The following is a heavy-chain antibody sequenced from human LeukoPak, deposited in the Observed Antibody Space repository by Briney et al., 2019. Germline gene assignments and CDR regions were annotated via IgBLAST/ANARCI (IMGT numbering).Heavy chain of an antibody. CDR2: ISWNSGSI. V-gene: IGHV3-9*01. J-gene: IGHJ6*02. CDR1: GFTFDDYA. Sequence: PGGSLRLSCAASGFTFDDYAMHWVRQAPGKGLEWVSGISWNSGSIGYADSVKGRFTISRDNAKNSLYLQMDSLRDDDTAMYFCTRDLAAVPGPRMDVWGQGTTVTVSS. CDR3: TRDLAAVPGPRMDV. D-gene: IGHD6-19*01.